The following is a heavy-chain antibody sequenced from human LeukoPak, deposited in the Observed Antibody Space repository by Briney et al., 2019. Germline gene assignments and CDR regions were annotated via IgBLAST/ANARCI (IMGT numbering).Heavy chain of an antibody. J-gene: IGHJ4*02. CDR2: INAGNGNT. CDR1: GYTFTSYA. Sequence: ASVKVSCKASGYTFTSYAMHWVRQAPGQRLEWMGWINAGNGNTKYSQKFQGRVTITRDTSASTAYMELSSLRSEDTAVYYCARGYCGGDCPLYYWGQGTLVTVSS. D-gene: IGHD2-21*02. V-gene: IGHV1-3*01. CDR3: ARGYCGGDCPLYY.